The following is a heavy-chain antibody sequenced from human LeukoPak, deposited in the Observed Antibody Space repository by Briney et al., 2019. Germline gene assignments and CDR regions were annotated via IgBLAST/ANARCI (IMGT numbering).Heavy chain of an antibody. CDR3: ARGRWYFDL. CDR2: IYNSGST. J-gene: IGHJ2*01. CDR1: GGSISSGGYS. V-gene: IGHV4-61*08. Sequence: PSQTLSLTCAVSGGSISSGGYSWSWIRQPPGKGLEWIGYIYNSGSTNYSPSLKSRVTISVDTSKNQFSLKLSSVTAADRAVYYCARGRWYFDLWGRGTLVTVSS.